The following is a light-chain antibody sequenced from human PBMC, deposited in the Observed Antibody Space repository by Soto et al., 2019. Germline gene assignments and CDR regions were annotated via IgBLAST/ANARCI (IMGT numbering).Light chain of an antibody. Sequence: IVMTQSPDSLAVSLGQRGTNNCRSGPSILYSANNKKYSAWYQQKPGQPHKLLIYWASTRESGVPDRFSGSGSGKDFTPTISSLQAEDVAVYYCQQYYSTQTFGQGTKVDIK. J-gene: IGKJ1*01. CDR1: PSILYSANNKKY. V-gene: IGKV4-1*01. CDR3: QQYYSTQT. CDR2: WAS.